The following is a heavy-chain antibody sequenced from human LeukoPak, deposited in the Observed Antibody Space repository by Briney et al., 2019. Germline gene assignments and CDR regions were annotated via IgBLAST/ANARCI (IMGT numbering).Heavy chain of an antibody. Sequence: PGGSLRLSCTASGFTFTSYGIHWVRQAPGKGLEWVAFIRYDGSNKYYADSVQGRFTISRDNSKNTLYLQMNSLRAEDTALYYCAILPGSYEEEYNWFDPWGQGTLVTVSS. CDR2: IRYDGSNK. D-gene: IGHD1-26*01. CDR3: AILPGSYEEEYNWFDP. CDR1: GFTFTSYG. V-gene: IGHV3-30*02. J-gene: IGHJ5*02.